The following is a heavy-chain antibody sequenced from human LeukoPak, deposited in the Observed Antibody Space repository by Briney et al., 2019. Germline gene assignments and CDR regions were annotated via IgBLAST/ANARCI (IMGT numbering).Heavy chain of an antibody. Sequence: GGSPRLSCAASGFTFSTYAMSWVRQAPGKGLEWVSVISGNGGSTSYTDSVKCRFTISRDSSKNMLYLQMNNLRAEDTALYYCVKDGRYCSGTSCYTSHWGQGTLVTVSS. CDR1: GFTFSTYA. CDR3: VKDGRYCSGTSCYTSH. CDR2: ISGNGGST. V-gene: IGHV3-23*01. J-gene: IGHJ4*02. D-gene: IGHD2-2*02.